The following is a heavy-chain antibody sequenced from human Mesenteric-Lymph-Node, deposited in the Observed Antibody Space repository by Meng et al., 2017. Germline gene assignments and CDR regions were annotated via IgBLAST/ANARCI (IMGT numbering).Heavy chain of an antibody. CDR2: INQGGSDK. J-gene: IGHJ6*02. CDR3: IPLYYDHSHF. Sequence: GESLKISCAVSGLSFSDYWMSWVRQAPGKGLEWVANINQGGSDKRYVDSVRGRFTISRDNANKSLSLHMNNLRAEDTAVYYCIPLYYDHSHFWGQGNTVTVSS. CDR1: GLSFSDYW. V-gene: IGHV3-7*01. D-gene: IGHD1-26*01.